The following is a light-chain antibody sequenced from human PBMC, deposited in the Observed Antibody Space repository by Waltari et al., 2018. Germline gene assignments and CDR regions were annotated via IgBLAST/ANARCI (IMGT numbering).Light chain of an antibody. J-gene: IGKJ1*01. CDR1: QSVRSN. CDR2: GTS. Sequence: EIVMTQSPDTLSVSPGKRVTLSCRASQSVRSNLAWYQQKPGQAPRLLIYGTSTRANGIPVRFSGSGSGTDFTLTISSLQSEDSVVYYCQQYNDWPLTFGQGTKVEIK. CDR3: QQYNDWPLT. V-gene: IGKV3-15*01.